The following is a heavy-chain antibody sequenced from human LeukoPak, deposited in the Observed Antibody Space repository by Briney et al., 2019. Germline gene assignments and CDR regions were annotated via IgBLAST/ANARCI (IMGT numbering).Heavy chain of an antibody. Sequence: SVKVSCKASGGTFSSYAISWVRQAPGQGLEWMGGIIPIFGTANYAQKFQGRVTITADESTSTAYMELSSLRSEDTAVYYCVLGGPFWSGRNWFDPWGQGTLVTVSS. D-gene: IGHD3-3*01. CDR1: GGTFSSYA. J-gene: IGHJ5*02. CDR3: VLGGPFWSGRNWFDP. V-gene: IGHV1-69*13. CDR2: IIPIFGTA.